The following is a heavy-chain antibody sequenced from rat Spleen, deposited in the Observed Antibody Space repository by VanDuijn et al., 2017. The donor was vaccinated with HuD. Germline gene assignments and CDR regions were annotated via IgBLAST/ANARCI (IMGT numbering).Heavy chain of an antibody. D-gene: IGHD1-11*01. V-gene: IGHV5-46*01. CDR1: GFTFSSFP. Sequence: EVQLVESGGGLVQPGRSMKLSCAASGFTFSSFPMAWVRQAPTKGLEWVATIGSSGGSTFYRDSVRARFTISRDNAKSTLYLQMNSLRSEDTATYYCVKEANYGGLMDVWGQGASVTVSS. CDR3: VKEANYGGLMDV. J-gene: IGHJ4*01. CDR2: IGSSGGST.